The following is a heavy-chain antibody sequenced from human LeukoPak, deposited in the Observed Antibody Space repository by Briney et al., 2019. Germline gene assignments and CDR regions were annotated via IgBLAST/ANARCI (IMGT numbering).Heavy chain of an antibody. Sequence: ASVKVSCKASGYTFTSYGIGWVRQAPGQGLEWIGWISAYNGNTNYAQKLQGRVTMTTDTSTSTAYMELRSLRSDDTAVYYCARGRYCSSTSCLYSYFDYWGQGTLVTVSS. J-gene: IGHJ4*02. CDR3: ARGRYCSSTSCLYSYFDY. CDR2: ISAYNGNT. CDR1: GYTFTSYG. V-gene: IGHV1-18*01. D-gene: IGHD2-2*01.